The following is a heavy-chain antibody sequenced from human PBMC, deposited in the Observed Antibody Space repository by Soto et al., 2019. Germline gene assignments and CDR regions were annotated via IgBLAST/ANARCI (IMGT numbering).Heavy chain of an antibody. J-gene: IGHJ6*02. CDR3: ARDPVVPAATSYGMDV. CDR2: GST. Sequence: GSTYYNPSLKSRVTISVDTSKNQFSLKLSSVTAAVTAVYYCARDPVVPAATSYGMDVWGQGTTVTVSS. V-gene: IGHV4-31*02. D-gene: IGHD2-2*01.